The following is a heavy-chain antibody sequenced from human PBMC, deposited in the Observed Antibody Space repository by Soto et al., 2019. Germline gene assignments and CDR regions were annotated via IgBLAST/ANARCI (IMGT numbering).Heavy chain of an antibody. CDR2: IYYSGST. CDR1: GGSISSGDYY. CDR3: ASYCGGDCHFDY. D-gene: IGHD2-21*02. Sequence: SETLSLTCTVSGGSISSGDYYWSWIRQPPGKGLEWIGYIYYSGSTYYNPSLKSRVTISVDTSKNQFSLKLSSATAADTAVYYCASYCGGDCHFDYWGQGTLVTVSS. J-gene: IGHJ4*02. V-gene: IGHV4-30-4*01.